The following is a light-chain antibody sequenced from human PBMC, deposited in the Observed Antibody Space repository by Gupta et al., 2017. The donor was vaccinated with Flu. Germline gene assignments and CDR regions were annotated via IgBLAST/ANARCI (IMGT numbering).Light chain of an antibody. CDR1: ALQNQY. CDR3: QSADSSGSYPVV. J-gene: IGLJ2*01. CDR2: KDT. V-gene: IGLV3-25*01. Sequence: YELIQPPSVSVSPGQTARITCSGGALQNQYAYWYQQKSGQAPVLLIYKDTERPSGIPERFSGSSSVTTVTLTISGVQAEDEADYYCQSADSSGSYPVVFGGGTKLTVL.